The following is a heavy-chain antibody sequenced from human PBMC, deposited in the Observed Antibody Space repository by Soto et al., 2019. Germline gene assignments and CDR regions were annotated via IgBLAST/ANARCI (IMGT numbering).Heavy chain of an antibody. CDR2: ISPYNGNT. J-gene: IGHJ6*03. V-gene: IGHV1-18*01. D-gene: IGHD3-3*01. CDR3: ARDPRSGRISGEGANYYDYMDV. Sequence: QVQLVQSGSEVKKPGASVRVSCKTSGYTFTSYGITWVRQAPGQGLEWMGWISPYNGNTNYVKKLQGRLTMTTDTSTTIAYMELTSLTSDDTAVYYCARDPRSGRISGEGANYYDYMDVWGKGTTVTVAS. CDR1: GYTFTSYG.